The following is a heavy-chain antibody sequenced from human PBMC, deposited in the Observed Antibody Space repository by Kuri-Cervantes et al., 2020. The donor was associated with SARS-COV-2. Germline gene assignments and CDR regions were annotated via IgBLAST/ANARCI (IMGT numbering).Heavy chain of an antibody. CDR1: GGSFSGYY. D-gene: IGHD3-16*01. Sequence: SETLSLTCAVYGGSFSGYYWSWIRQPPGKGLEWIGEINHSGSTNYNPSLKSRVTISVDTSKNQFSLKLSSVTAADTAVYYCASLYDYVWGSYDYWGQGTLVTVSS. CDR3: ASLYDYVWGSYDY. CDR2: INHSGST. J-gene: IGHJ4*02. V-gene: IGHV4-34*01.